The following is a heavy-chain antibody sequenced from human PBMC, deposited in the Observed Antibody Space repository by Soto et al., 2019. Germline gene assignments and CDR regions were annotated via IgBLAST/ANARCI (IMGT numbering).Heavy chain of an antibody. CDR2: ISGSGGST. D-gene: IGHD4-17*01. V-gene: IGHV3-23*01. J-gene: IGHJ2*01. Sequence: EVQLLESGGGLVQPGGSLRLSCAASGFTFSIYAMNWVRQAPGKGLEWVSVISGSGGSTYYADSVKGRFTISRDNSKNTLSLQMTSLRAEDTAVYYCARRTVGWYFDLWGRGTLVTVSS. CDR1: GFTFSIYA. CDR3: ARRTVGWYFDL.